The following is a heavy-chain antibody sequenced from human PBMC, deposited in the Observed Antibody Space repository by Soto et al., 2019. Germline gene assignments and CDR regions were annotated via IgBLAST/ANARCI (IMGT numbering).Heavy chain of an antibody. CDR3: ARAHAPTLPFDY. V-gene: IGHV4-59*01. J-gene: IGHJ4*01. CDR2: IFHSGNA. Sequence: PSETLSLTCTVSGGSIRNVYWSWIRQAPGKGLEWIGFIFHSGNAKYNPSLKSRVTISVDTSKNQISLSLDSVTAADTAVYFCARAHAPTLPFDYWGQGTLVTVS. CDR1: GGSIRNVY. D-gene: IGHD2-15*01.